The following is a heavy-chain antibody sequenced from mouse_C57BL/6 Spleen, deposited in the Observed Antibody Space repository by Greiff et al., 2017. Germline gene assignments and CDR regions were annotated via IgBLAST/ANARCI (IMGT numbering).Heavy chain of an antibody. CDR2: INPNNGGT. CDR3: ARSNNYYGSSYGYFDV. D-gene: IGHD1-1*01. J-gene: IGHJ1*03. Sequence: EVKLQQSGPELVKPGASVKIPCKASGYTFTDYNMDWVKQSHGKSLEWIGDINPNNGGTIYNQKFKGKATLTVDKSSSTAYMELRSLTSEDTAVYYCARSNNYYGSSYGYFDVWGTGTTVTVSS. V-gene: IGHV1-18*01. CDR1: GYTFTDYN.